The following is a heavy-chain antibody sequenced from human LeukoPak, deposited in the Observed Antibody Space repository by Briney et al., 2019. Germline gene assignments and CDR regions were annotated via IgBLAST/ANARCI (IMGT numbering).Heavy chain of an antibody. V-gene: IGHV3-23*01. J-gene: IGHJ2*01. Sequence: GSLRLSCAGSGFTFSGCAMTWVRQAPGKGLEWVATISSTGGSTYYADSMKGRFSISRDNSNNTLFAQMFSLRADDTAVYYCAKVPDGSPRGYWYFDLWGRGTLVTVSS. CDR1: GFTFSGCA. CDR2: ISSTGGST. CDR3: AKVPDGSPRGYWYFDL. D-gene: IGHD5-24*01.